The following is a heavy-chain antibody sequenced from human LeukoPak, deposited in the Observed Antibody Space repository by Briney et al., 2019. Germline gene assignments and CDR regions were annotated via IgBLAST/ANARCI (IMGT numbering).Heavy chain of an antibody. CDR2: ISYDGSNK. V-gene: IGHV3-30*03. D-gene: IGHD6-19*01. Sequence: GGSLRLSCAASGFTFSSYGMHWVRQAPGKGLEWEAVISYDGSNKYYADSVKGRFTISRDNSKNTLYLQMNSLRAEDTAVYYCVVSSGQTNYFVYWGQGTLVTVSS. CDR1: GFTFSSYG. J-gene: IGHJ4*02. CDR3: VVSSGQTNYFVY.